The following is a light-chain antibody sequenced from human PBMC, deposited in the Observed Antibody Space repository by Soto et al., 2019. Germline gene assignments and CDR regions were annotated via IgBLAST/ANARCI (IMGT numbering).Light chain of an antibody. CDR1: ISNIGPNY. CDR3: QSYDNSLSVYV. J-gene: IGLJ1*01. Sequence: QSVLTQAPSASGTPGQRVTISCSGSISNIGPNYVYWYQQLPGTAPKLLIHSTDQRPSGVPDRFSGSKSGTSASLAITGLQAEDEADYYCQSYDNSLSVYVFGTGTKVTVL. CDR2: STD. V-gene: IGLV1-47*02.